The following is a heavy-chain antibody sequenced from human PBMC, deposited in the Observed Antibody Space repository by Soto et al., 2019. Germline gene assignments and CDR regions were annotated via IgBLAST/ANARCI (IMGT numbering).Heavy chain of an antibody. V-gene: IGHV1-69*06. CDR1: GYTFTSYG. Sequence: SVKVSCKASGYTFTSYGISWVRQAPGQGLEWMGGIIPIFGTANYAQKFQGRVTITADKSTSTAYMELSSLRSEDTAVYYCARPYCSGGSCYPISFYYYGIDFWVQVTTVTDSS. D-gene: IGHD2-15*01. CDR2: IIPIFGTA. J-gene: IGHJ6*02. CDR3: ARPYCSGGSCYPISFYYYGIDF.